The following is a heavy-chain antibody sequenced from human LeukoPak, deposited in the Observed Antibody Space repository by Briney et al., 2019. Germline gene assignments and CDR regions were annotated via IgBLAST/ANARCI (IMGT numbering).Heavy chain of an antibody. V-gene: IGHV1-18*01. CDR1: XXTXXSYG. J-gene: IGHJ6*02. D-gene: IGHD3-10*01. CDR3: ARELFQLLWFGELSPYYYYYGMDV. Sequence: SVXXSXXASXXTXXSYGXSXXRQAPGQGLEWMGXISAYNGNTNYAQKLQGRVTMTTDTSTSTAYMELRSLRSDDTAVYYCARELFQLLWFGELSPYYYYYGMDVWGQGTTVTVSS. CDR2: ISAYNGNT.